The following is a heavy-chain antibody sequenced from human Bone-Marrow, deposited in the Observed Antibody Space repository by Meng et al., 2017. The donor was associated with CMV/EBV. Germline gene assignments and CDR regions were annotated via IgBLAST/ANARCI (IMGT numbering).Heavy chain of an antibody. CDR2: ISYDGSNK. D-gene: IGHD5-24*01. J-gene: IGHJ4*02. CDR3: ARDPSPEMATNRGFDY. V-gene: IGHV3-30*04. CDR1: GFTFSSYA. Sequence: GESLKISCAASGFTFSSYAMHWVRQAPGKGLEWVAVISYDGSNKYYADSVKGRFTISRDNSKNTLYLQMNSLRAEDTAVYYCARDPSPEMATNRGFDYWGQGTRVTVSS.